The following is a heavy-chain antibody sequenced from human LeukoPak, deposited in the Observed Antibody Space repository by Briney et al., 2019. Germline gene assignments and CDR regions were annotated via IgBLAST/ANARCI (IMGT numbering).Heavy chain of an antibody. D-gene: IGHD4-17*01. CDR3: ASSRTRSYGDYGRDYYYYMDV. Sequence: ASVKVSCKASGYTFTGYYMHWVRQAPGQGLEWMGWINPNSGGTNYAQKLQGRVTMTTDTSTSTAYMELRSLRSDDTAVYYCASSRTRSYGDYGRDYYYYMDVWGKGTTVTVSS. CDR1: GYTFTGYY. J-gene: IGHJ6*03. CDR2: INPNSGGT. V-gene: IGHV1-2*02.